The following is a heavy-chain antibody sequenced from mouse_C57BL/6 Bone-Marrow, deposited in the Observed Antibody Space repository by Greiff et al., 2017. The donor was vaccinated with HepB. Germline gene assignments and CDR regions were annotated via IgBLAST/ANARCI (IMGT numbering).Heavy chain of an antibody. D-gene: IGHD2-12*01. CDR1: GYTFTSYW. Sequence: QVQLQQPGAELVRPGTSVKLSCKASGYTFTSYWMHWVKQRPGQGLEWIGVIDPSDSYTNYNLKFKGKATLTVDTSSSTAYMQLSSLTSEDSAVYYCARLRRFAYWGQGTLVTVSA. CDR2: IDPSDSYT. V-gene: IGHV1-59*01. J-gene: IGHJ3*01. CDR3: ARLRRFAY.